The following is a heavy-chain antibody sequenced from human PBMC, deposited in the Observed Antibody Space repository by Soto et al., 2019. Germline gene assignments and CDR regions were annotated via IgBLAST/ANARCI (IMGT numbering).Heavy chain of an antibody. CDR2: ISAYNGNT. J-gene: IGHJ5*02. Sequence: GASVKVSCKASGYTFSNSGISWVRQAPGQGLEWMGWISAYNGNTKYAQKFLGRVTMTTDTSTSTAYMELRSLTSDDTAVYYCARITTGIDPWGQGTLVTVSS. CDR3: ARITTGIDP. V-gene: IGHV1-18*01. D-gene: IGHD4-17*01. CDR1: GYTFSNSG.